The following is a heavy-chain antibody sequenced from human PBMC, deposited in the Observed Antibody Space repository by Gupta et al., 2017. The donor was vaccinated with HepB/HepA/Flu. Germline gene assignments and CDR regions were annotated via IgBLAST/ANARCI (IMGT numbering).Heavy chain of an antibody. CDR1: GFSFSDYS. CDR3: TRGGYSFASEGY. V-gene: IGHV3-21*01. D-gene: IGHD5-12*01. J-gene: IGHJ4*02. CDR2: ITSSSAYR. Sequence: EVNLLEPGGGLVKPGGSVRLSCAASGFSFSDYSLHWVRQASGKGLEWIASITSSSAYRSYADSVKGRFTISRDNAEKSLYLDMNALRAEDTAVYYCTRGGYSFASEGYWGLGTLVTVSS.